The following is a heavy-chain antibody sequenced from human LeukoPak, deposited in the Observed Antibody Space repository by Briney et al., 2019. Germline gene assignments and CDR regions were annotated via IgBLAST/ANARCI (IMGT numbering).Heavy chain of an antibody. CDR1: GFIFSSYW. D-gene: IGHD5-24*01. J-gene: IGHJ4*02. CDR2: INNDGTTT. CDR3: VTMADGPR. Sequence: GGSLRLSCAASGFIFSSYWMHWVRQAPGKGLVWVSVINNDGTTTSYADSVRGRFTISRDNAKNTLYLQTNSLRVEDMAVYYCVTMADGPRWGQGTLVTVSS. V-gene: IGHV3-74*01.